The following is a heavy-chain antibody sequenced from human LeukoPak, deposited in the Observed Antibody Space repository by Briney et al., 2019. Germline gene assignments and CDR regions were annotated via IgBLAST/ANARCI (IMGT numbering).Heavy chain of an antibody. D-gene: IGHD6-13*01. CDR2: ISAYNGNT. V-gene: IGHV1-18*01. CDR3: ARDRSSSWYWASDY. CDR1: GYTFTSYG. J-gene: IGHJ4*02. Sequence: GASVKVSCKASGYTFTSYGISWVRQAPGQGLEWMGWISAYNGNTNYAQKLQGRVTMTTDTSTSTAYMELRSLRSDDTAVYYCARDRSSSWYWASDYWGQGTLVTVSS.